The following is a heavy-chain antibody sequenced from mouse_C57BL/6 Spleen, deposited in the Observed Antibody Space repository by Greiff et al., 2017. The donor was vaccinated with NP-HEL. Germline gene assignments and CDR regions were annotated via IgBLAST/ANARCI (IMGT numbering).Heavy chain of an antibody. Sequence: EVQLQQSGAELVRPGASVKLSCTASGFNIKDDYMHWVKQRPEQGLEWIGWIDPENGDTECASKFQGKATITADTSSNTAYLQLSSLTSEDTAVYYCTTTIVTTDYFDYWGQGTTLTVSS. CDR3: TTTIVTTDYFDY. J-gene: IGHJ2*01. CDR1: GFNIKDDY. D-gene: IGHD2-5*01. CDR2: IDPENGDT. V-gene: IGHV14-4*01.